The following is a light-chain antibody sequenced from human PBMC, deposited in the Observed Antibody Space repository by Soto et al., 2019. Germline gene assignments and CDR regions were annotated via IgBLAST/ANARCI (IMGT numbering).Light chain of an antibody. V-gene: IGKV3-11*01. J-gene: IGKJ1*01. Sequence: EIVLTQSPATLSLSPGERATLSCRASQSVSSYLAWYQQKPGQAPRLLIYDASNRATGIPARFSGSGSGTDFTLTISRLEAEDFAVYYCQQRSNWPPWTVGQGTKVEIK. CDR3: QQRSNWPPWT. CDR1: QSVSSY. CDR2: DAS.